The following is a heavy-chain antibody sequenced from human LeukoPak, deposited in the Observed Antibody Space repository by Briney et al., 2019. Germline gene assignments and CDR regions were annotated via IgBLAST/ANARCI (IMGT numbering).Heavy chain of an antibody. J-gene: IGHJ4*02. V-gene: IGHV3-7*03. CDR2: IKPDGSEK. Sequence: GGSLRLSCADSGFMFSNYWMNWVRQGPGKGLEWVANIKPDGSEKYYVDSVEGRFTISRDNAKNSVFLQMNSLRAEDTAVYYCARGDYDILTGYYYWGQGTLVTVSS. D-gene: IGHD3-9*01. CDR1: GFMFSNYW. CDR3: ARGDYDILTGYYY.